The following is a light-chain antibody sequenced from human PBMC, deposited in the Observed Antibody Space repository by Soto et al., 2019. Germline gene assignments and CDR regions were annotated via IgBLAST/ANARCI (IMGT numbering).Light chain of an antibody. V-gene: IGLV2-14*01. Sequence: QSALTQPASVSASPGQSITISCTGTSSDVGGYNHVSWYQQHPCKVPKVMIFDVSNRPSGVSNRFSGSKSGNTASLTISGLQAEDEADYYCGSYTSSNTVVFGGGTKLTVL. J-gene: IGLJ2*01. CDR1: SSDVGGYNH. CDR2: DVS. CDR3: GSYTSSNTVV.